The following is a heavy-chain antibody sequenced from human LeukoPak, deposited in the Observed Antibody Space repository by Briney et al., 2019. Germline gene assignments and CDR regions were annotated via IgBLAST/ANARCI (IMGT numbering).Heavy chain of an antibody. CDR2: MYYTGST. CDR3: ARHRGYCSGSSCYSVWFDP. J-gene: IGHJ5*02. Sequence: SETLSLTCAVYGGSFSGYYWSWIRQPPGKGLEWIGSMYYTGSTFYNPSLRSRVIISVDSTKNQFSLKLNSVTASDTAVYYCARHRGYCSGSSCYSVWFDPWGQGALVTVSS. D-gene: IGHD2-15*01. V-gene: IGHV4-34*01. CDR1: GGSFSGYY.